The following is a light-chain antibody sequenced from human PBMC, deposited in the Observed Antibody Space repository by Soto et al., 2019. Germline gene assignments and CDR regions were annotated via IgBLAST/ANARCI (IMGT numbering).Light chain of an antibody. J-gene: IGKJ1*01. CDR2: AAS. CDR1: QGISSY. CDR3: QQYNSYSWT. Sequence: QLTQSPSSLSASVGDRVTITCRASQGISSYLAWYQQKPGKAPKLLIYAASTLQSGVPSRFSGSGSGTDFTLTISSLQPDDFATYYCQQYNSYSWTFGQGTKVDI. V-gene: IGKV1-9*01.